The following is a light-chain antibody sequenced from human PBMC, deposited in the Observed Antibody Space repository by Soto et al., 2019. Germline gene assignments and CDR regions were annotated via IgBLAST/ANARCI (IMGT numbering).Light chain of an antibody. CDR1: QSVGSN. V-gene: IGKV3-15*01. J-gene: IGKJ4*01. CDR2: DAS. Sequence: IVLTQSPATLSLSPGERATLSCRARQSVGSNLAWYQQTPGQAPRVVIYDASTRATVIPARFSGSGSGTEFTLTISSLQSEDFAVYYCQQYDTWPLTFGGGTKVDIK. CDR3: QQYDTWPLT.